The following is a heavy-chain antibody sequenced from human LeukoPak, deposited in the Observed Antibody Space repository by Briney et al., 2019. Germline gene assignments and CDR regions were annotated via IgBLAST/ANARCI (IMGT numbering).Heavy chain of an antibody. J-gene: IGHJ4*02. V-gene: IGHV3-74*01. D-gene: IGHD2-21*02. CDR3: AREGCSGGDCFIDF. CDR1: GFTFSSYA. CDR2: LNYDGSYT. Sequence: GGSLRLSCAASGFTFSSYAMHWVRQAPGKGLVWVSRLNYDGSYTDYADSVKGRFTISRDNAKNTLYLQMNSLRAEDTAIYSCAREGCSGGDCFIDFWGQGTLVTVSS.